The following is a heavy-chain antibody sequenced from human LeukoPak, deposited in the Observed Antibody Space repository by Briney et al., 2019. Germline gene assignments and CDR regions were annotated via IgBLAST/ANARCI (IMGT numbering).Heavy chain of an antibody. D-gene: IGHD3-22*01. CDR3: AKRDSSGSYYFDY. V-gene: IGHV3-53*01. J-gene: IGHJ4*02. Sequence: PGGSLRLSCTVSGFTVSSNSMSWVRQAPGKGLEWVSFIYSDNTHYSDSVKGRFTISRDNSKNTLYLQMNSLRAEDTAVFYCAKRDSSGSYYFDYWGQGTLVTVSS. CDR2: IYSDNT. CDR1: GFTVSSNS.